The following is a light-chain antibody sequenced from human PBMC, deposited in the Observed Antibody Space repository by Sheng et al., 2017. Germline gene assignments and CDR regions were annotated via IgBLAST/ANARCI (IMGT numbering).Light chain of an antibody. Sequence: DIQMTQSPSSVSASVGEKVTITCRASRGISNWLAWYQQKPGKAPTLLIYVASSLQSGVPSRFSGSGYGTDFTLTISSLQSEDFAVYYCQQYYNWPLTFGQGTKVEIK. CDR2: VAS. CDR3: QQYYNWPLT. V-gene: IGKV1-12*01. CDR1: RGISNW. J-gene: IGKJ1*01.